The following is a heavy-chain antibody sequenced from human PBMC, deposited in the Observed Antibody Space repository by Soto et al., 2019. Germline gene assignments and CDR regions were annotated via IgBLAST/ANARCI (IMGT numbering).Heavy chain of an antibody. V-gene: IGHV4-59*01. CDR1: GGSISSYY. D-gene: IGHD3-10*01. J-gene: IGHJ3*02. Sequence: QVQLQESGPGLVKPSETLSLTCTVSGGSISSYYWSWIRQPPGKGLEWIGYIYYSGSTNYNPSLKVRVTRSGATSKIQLSLKLSSVTAADTAVYYCARVWGGAFDIWGQGTMVTVSS. CDR3: ARVWGGAFDI. CDR2: IYYSGST.